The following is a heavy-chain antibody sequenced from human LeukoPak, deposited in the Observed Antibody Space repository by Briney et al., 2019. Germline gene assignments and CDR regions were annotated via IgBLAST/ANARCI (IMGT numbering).Heavy chain of an antibody. CDR3: ARDLTMVRGVIITGYYYYYMDV. Sequence: GASVKVSCKASGGTFSSYAISWVRQAPGQGLEWMGRIIPIFGTANYAQKSQGRVTITADKSTSTAYMELSSLRSEDTAVYYCARDLTMVRGVIITGYYYYYMDVWGKGTTVTVSS. CDR1: GGTFSSYA. V-gene: IGHV1-69*06. CDR2: IIPIFGTA. J-gene: IGHJ6*03. D-gene: IGHD3-10*01.